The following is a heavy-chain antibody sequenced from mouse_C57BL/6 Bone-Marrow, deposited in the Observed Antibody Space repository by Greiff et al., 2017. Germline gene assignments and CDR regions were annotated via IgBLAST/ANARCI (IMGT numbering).Heavy chain of an antibody. CDR2: IDPSDSYT. V-gene: IGHV1-59*01. CDR3: ARSCDSNCMYWYFDV. CDR1: GYTFTSYW. Sequence: QVQLQQPGAELVRPGTSVKLSCKASGYTFTSYWMHWVKQRPGQGLEWIGVIDPSDSYTNYNQQFKGKATLTVDTSSSTAYMQLSSLPSEDSAVYSSARSCDSNCMYWYFDVWGTGTTVTVSS. D-gene: IGHD2-5*01. J-gene: IGHJ1*03.